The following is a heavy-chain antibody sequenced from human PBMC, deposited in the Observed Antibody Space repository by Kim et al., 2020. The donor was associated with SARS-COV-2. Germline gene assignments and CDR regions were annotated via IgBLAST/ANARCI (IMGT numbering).Heavy chain of an antibody. CDR3: ARGGHSSGWKRALDV. D-gene: IGHD6-19*01. CDR2: ISYDESNK. V-gene: IGHV3-30-3*01. J-gene: IGHJ6*02. Sequence: GGSLRLSCAASGFTFSSHAMHWVRQAPGKGLEWVAAISYDESNKYYADSVKGRFTVSRDNAENTLYVQMNSLRPEDTAVYHCARGGHSSGWKRALDVWGQGTTVTVSS. CDR1: GFTFSSHA.